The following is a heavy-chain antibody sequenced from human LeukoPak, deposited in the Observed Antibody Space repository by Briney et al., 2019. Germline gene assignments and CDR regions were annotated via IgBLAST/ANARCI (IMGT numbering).Heavy chain of an antibody. Sequence: GGSLRLSCAASGFTFSSYEMNWVRQAPGKGLEWVSYISSSGSTIYYADSVKGRFTISRDNAKNSLYLQMNSLTSDDTAVYYCARDHSNWNYAPDFWGQGTLVIVSS. CDR3: ARDHSNWNYAPDF. V-gene: IGHV3-48*03. CDR2: ISSSGSTI. J-gene: IGHJ4*02. D-gene: IGHD1-7*01. CDR1: GFTFSSYE.